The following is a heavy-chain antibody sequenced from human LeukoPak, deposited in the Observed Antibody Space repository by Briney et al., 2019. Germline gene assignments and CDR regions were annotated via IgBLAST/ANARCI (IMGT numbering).Heavy chain of an antibody. Sequence: SVKVSCTASGGTFANYAISWVRQAPGQGLEWMGGIIPIFGTGHSAQKFQGRLTITADESTRTPYMELSSLRSEDTAVYYCAKGHDDFRQFDFWGQGTLVIVSS. CDR3: AKGHDDFRQFDF. V-gene: IGHV1-69*13. D-gene: IGHD3-3*01. CDR2: IIPIFGTG. CDR1: GGTFANYA. J-gene: IGHJ4*02.